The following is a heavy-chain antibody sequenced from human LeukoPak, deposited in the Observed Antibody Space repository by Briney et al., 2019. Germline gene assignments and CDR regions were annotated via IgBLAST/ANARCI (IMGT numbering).Heavy chain of an antibody. CDR3: ARDRSGWYYFDY. CDR2: IKQDGSEK. Sequence: GGSLRLSCAASGFTFSIYEMNWVRQAPGKGLEWVANIKQDGSEKYYVDSVKGRFTISRDNAKNSLYLQMNSLRAEDTAVYYCARDRSGWYYFDYWGQGTLVTVSS. J-gene: IGHJ4*02. V-gene: IGHV3-7*01. CDR1: GFTFSIYE. D-gene: IGHD6-19*01.